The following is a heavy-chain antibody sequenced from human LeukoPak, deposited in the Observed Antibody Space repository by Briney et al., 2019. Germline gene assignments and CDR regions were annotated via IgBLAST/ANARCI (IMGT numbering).Heavy chain of an antibody. Sequence: PSGTLSLTCGVSGGSISNTNWWTWVRQPPGKGLEWIGEVHLDGRTNFNPSLKSRLTMSVDLSENHVSLKLTSVTAADTAVYYCAREGGFYRPLDYSGQGTLVTVSS. D-gene: IGHD6-25*01. J-gene: IGHJ4*02. CDR3: AREGGFYRPLDY. CDR2: VHLDGRT. V-gene: IGHV4-4*02. CDR1: GGSISNTNW.